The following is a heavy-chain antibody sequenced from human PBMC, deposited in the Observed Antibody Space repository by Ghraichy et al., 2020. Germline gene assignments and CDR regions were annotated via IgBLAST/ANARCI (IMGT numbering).Heavy chain of an antibody. CDR3: ARDTKDIVVVPAARNSRWFDP. CDR1: GYTFTSYG. V-gene: IGHV1-18*01. CDR2: ISAYNGNT. D-gene: IGHD2-2*01. Sequence: ASVKVSCKASGYTFTSYGISWVRQAPGQGLEWMGWISAYNGNTNYAQKLQGRVTMTTDTSTSTAYMELRSLRSDDTAVYYCARDTKDIVVVPAARNSRWFDPWGQGTLVTVSS. J-gene: IGHJ5*02.